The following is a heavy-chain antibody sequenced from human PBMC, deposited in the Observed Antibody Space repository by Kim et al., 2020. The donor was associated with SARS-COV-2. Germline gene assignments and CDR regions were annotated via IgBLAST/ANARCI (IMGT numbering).Heavy chain of an antibody. CDR3: ARAEYRSLLHY. D-gene: IGHD6-6*01. Sequence: NEYYADSVKHRFSIASDISENALYLQMNSVRAEDTAVYFCARAEYRSLLHYWGQETLVTVSS. CDR2: NE. J-gene: IGHJ4*02. V-gene: IGHV3-30*01.